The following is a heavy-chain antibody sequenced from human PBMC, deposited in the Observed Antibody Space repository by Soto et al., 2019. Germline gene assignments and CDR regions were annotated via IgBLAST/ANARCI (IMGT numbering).Heavy chain of an antibody. Sequence: QLQLQESGPGLVKPSETLSLTCTVSGGSISSSSYYWGWIRQPPGKGLEWIGSIYYSGSTYYNPSLKSRVTISVDTSKNQFSLKLSSVTAADTAVYYCATSIMITFGGVIVPPNPFDYWGQGTLVTVSS. CDR1: GGSISSSSYY. V-gene: IGHV4-39*01. CDR3: ATSIMITFGGVIVPPNPFDY. J-gene: IGHJ4*02. CDR2: IYYSGST. D-gene: IGHD3-16*02.